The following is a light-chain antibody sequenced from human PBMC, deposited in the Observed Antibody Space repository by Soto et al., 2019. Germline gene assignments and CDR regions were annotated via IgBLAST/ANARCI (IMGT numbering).Light chain of an antibody. CDR1: QSASNL. Sequence: IQMTQSPSTLSASVGDRVTITCRASQSASNLLAWYQQKPGKAPKLLIYKASSLEGGVPSRFSGSGSGTEFTLTISSLQPDDFATYYCQQFKSHPFTFGPGTKVDIK. CDR3: QQFKSHPFT. V-gene: IGKV1-5*03. J-gene: IGKJ3*01. CDR2: KAS.